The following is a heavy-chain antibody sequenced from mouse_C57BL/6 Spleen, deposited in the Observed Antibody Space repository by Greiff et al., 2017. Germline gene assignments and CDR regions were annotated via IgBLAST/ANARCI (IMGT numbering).Heavy chain of an antibody. V-gene: IGHV5-15*01. CDR1: GFTFSDYG. CDR2: ISNLAYSI. J-gene: IGHJ3*01. D-gene: IGHD2-4*01. Sequence: EVMLVESGGGLVQPGGSLKLSCAASGFTFSDYGMAWVRQAPRKGPEWVAFISNLAYSIYYADNVTGRSTISRENAKNTLYLEMSSLRSEDTAMYYCARHEDYEGGAWFAYWGQGTLVTVSA. CDR3: ARHEDYEGGAWFAY.